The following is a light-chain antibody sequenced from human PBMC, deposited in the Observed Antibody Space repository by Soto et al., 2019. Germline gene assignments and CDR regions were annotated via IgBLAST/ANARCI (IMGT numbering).Light chain of an antibody. Sequence: IRMTQSPSSLSASTGDRVTITCRASHDIGIYLAWYQQKPGRAPNLPIYTASTLQSEVPSRFSGGGSGTEFALTISSLQPEDFATYYCQHLSTFPITFGQGTRLEIK. CDR1: HDIGIY. CDR3: QHLSTFPIT. V-gene: IGKV1-9*01. J-gene: IGKJ5*01. CDR2: TAS.